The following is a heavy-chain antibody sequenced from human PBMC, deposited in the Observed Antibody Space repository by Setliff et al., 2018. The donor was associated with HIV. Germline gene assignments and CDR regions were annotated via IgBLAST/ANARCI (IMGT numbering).Heavy chain of an antibody. D-gene: IGHD6-19*01. V-gene: IGHV4-59*01. J-gene: IGHJ3*02. CDR1: GVSITSYF. CDR2: IYCSGST. CDR3: ARVRYSSGWYSHAFDI. Sequence: PSETLSLTCTVSGVSITSYFWSWIRQPPGKGLEWIGFIYCSGSTSGGTNYNPSLKSRVTISLDTSKNQFSLKLSSVTAADTAVYYCARVRYSSGWYSHAFDIWGQGTMVTVSS.